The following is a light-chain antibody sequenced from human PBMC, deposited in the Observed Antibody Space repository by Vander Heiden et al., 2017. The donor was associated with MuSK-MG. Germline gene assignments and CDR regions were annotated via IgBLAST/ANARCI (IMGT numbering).Light chain of an antibody. Sequence: DIQMTQSPSTLSASVGDRVTITCRASQSISSWLAWYQQKPGKAPKLLIYKASSLESGVPSRFSDRGSGTEFTLTIRSLQPDDFATYYCRQENSYPFTFGDGTKVDIK. V-gene: IGKV1-5*03. CDR3: RQENSYPFT. CDR1: QSISSW. CDR2: KAS. J-gene: IGKJ3*01.